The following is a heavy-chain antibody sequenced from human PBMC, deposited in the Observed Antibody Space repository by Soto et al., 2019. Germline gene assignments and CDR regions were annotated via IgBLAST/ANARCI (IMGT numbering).Heavy chain of an antibody. CDR2: LIHGGST. CDR1: NSSLGAFH. V-gene: IGHV4-34*12. CDR3: ARSPLSYDYVRQTWREVGDSFDV. D-gene: IGHD3-10*02. J-gene: IGHJ3*01. Sequence: SETLSLTCAIYNSSLGAFHWTWIRQPPGKGLEWIGELIHGGSTNYNPSLKSRVTFSLDTSKSQFSLHVMSVTAADTAVYYCARSPLSYDYVRQTWREVGDSFDVWGRGTSVT.